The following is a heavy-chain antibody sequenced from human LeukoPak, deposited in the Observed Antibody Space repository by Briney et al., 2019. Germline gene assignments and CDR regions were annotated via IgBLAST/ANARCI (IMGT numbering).Heavy chain of an antibody. Sequence: GGSLRLSCVASGYPFSSYSMNWIRQAPGKGLEWVSYISVSGGVRSYADSVKGRFTISRDNSKNTLYLQMNSLRAEDTAVYYCARDLPSPWFGYDYWGQGTLVTVSS. D-gene: IGHD3-10*01. CDR2: ISVSGGVR. J-gene: IGHJ4*02. V-gene: IGHV3-48*01. CDR1: GYPFSSYS. CDR3: ARDLPSPWFGYDY.